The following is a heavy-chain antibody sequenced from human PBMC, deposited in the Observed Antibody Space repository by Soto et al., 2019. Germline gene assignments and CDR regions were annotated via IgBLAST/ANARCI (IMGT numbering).Heavy chain of an antibody. V-gene: IGHV1-3*01. Sequence: ASVKVSCKASGYTFTSYAMHWVHQAPGQRLEWMGWINAGNGNTKYSQKFQGRVTITRDTSASTAYMELSSLRSEDTAVYYCARGFHVDTAMAPGAFDIWGQGTMVTVSS. CDR2: INAGNGNT. D-gene: IGHD5-18*01. J-gene: IGHJ3*02. CDR3: ARGFHVDTAMAPGAFDI. CDR1: GYTFTSYA.